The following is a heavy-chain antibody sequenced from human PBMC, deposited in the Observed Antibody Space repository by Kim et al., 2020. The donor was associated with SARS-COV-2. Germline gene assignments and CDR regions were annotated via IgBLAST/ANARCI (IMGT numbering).Heavy chain of an antibody. CDR3: AIGTSGGG. Sequence: GGTTDSADPVKGRFTISRDDSKNTGYLQMSSLKSDDTALYYCAIGTSGGGWGQGTRVTVSS. J-gene: IGHJ4*02. V-gene: IGHV3-15*01. D-gene: IGHD1-26*01. CDR2: GGTT.